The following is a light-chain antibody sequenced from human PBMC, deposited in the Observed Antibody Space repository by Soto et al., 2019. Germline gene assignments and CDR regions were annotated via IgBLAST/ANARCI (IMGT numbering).Light chain of an antibody. V-gene: IGKV1-39*01. Sequence: DIQMTQSPSSLSASVGDRVTITCRASQSISSYLNWYQQKPGKAPKLLIYAASSLQSGVPSRFSGSGSGTDFTLTISSLQPEDFATYYCQQSYSTPRELPFGGGTKVEIK. CDR2: AAS. J-gene: IGKJ4*01. CDR3: QQSYSTPRELP. CDR1: QSISSY.